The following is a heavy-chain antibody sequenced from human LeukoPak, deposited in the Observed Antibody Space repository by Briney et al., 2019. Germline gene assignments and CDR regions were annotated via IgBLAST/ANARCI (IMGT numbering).Heavy chain of an antibody. CDR1: GVSISGYY. J-gene: IGHJ4*02. CDR2: IYYSGST. D-gene: IGHD1-1*01. Sequence: SDTLSLTRTVSGVSISGYYWTWIRPPPGKGLEYIGYIYYSGSTNHNPSLKSRVTISVDTSKNQFSLKLSSVTAADTAVYYCARGRYTFYFWGQGTLVSVSS. CDR3: ARGRYTFYF. V-gene: IGHV4-59*07.